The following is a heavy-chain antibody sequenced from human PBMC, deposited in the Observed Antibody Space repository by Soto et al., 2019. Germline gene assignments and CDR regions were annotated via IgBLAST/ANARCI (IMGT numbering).Heavy chain of an antibody. CDR1: GGSISSGGYS. Sequence: QLQLQESGSGLVKPSQTLSLTCAVSGGSISSGGYSWSWLRQPPGKGLEWIGYIYHSGSTYYNPSLKTRVTISVDRSKNQFSLKLSSVTAADTAVYYCAREVPGATVDYWGQGTLVTVSS. V-gene: IGHV4-30-2*01. CDR3: AREVPGATVDY. J-gene: IGHJ4*02. CDR2: IYHSGST. D-gene: IGHD1-26*01.